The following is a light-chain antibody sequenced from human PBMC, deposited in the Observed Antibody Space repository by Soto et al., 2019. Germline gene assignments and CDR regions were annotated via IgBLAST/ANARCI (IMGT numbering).Light chain of an antibody. CDR3: MQSTQLPPT. CDR2: EVS. J-gene: IGKJ5*01. V-gene: IGKV2D-29*02. CDR1: QSLVHRDGNTF. Sequence: VVPQSPLSLPVTLGQAASISCRSSQSLVHRDGNTFLFWYLQKPGQSPQLLIYEVSTRVSGVPDRFSGSGSGTDFTLEISRVETDDVGIYYCMQSTQLPPTFGQGTHWRL.